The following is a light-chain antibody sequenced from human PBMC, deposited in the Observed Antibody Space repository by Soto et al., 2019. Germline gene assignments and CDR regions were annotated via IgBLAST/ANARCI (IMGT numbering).Light chain of an antibody. CDR3: QVWASTDEFFV. CDR2: DAS. V-gene: IGLV3-21*02. CDR1: KIGSKI. Sequence: SYELARPASLSVAPGQTARITCGGDKIGSKIVHWYRQRPGQAPVAVVFDASDRPSGIPDRISASRSGDTATLTISRVDAGDEADYYCQVWASTDEFFVFGSGTKVTVL. J-gene: IGLJ1*01.